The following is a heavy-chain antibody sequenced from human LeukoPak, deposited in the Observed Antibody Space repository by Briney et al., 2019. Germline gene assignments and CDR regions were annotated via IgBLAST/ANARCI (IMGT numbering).Heavy chain of an antibody. CDR3: ARDSCSGDRCWRYFVN. D-gene: IGHD2-15*01. CDR2: ISSSSSTI. Sequence: PGRSLRLSCAASGFTFSSYSMNWVRQAPGKGQEWVSYISSSSSTIYYADSVKGRFTISRDNAKNTLYLQMGSLKPEDMAVYYCARDSCSGDRCWRYFVNWGQGTLVTVSS. CDR1: GFTFSSYS. J-gene: IGHJ4*02. V-gene: IGHV3-48*04.